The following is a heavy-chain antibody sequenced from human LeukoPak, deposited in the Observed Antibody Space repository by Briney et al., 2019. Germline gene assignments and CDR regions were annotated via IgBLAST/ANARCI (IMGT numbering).Heavy chain of an antibody. V-gene: IGHV7-4-1*02. CDR3: ARASYYDYVWGSYRPGGAFDI. D-gene: IGHD3-16*02. Sequence: ASVKVSCKASGYTFTSYAMNWVRQAPGQGLEWMGWINTNTGNPTYAQGFTGRFVFSLDTSVSTAYLQISSLKAEDTAVYYCARASYYDYVWGSYRPGGAFDIWGQGTMVTVSS. CDR2: INTNTGNP. CDR1: GYTFTSYA. J-gene: IGHJ3*02.